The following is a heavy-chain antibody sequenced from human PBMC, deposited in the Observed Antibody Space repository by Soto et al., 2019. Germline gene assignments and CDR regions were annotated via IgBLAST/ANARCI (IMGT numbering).Heavy chain of an antibody. Sequence: EVQLVESGGGLVQPGGSLRLSCAASGFNFSSYSMHWVRQAPGKGLEYVSAISRDGANTQYANSVKARFTISRDNSKSTLYLQMGGLRAEDMAVYYCARGSEVWFGELWQWGQGTLVTVSS. CDR2: ISRDGANT. J-gene: IGHJ4*02. V-gene: IGHV3-64*01. D-gene: IGHD3-10*01. CDR1: GFNFSSYS. CDR3: ARGSEVWFGELWQ.